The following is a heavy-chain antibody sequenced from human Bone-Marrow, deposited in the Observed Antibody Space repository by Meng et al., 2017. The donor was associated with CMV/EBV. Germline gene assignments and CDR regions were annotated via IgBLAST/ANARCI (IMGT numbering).Heavy chain of an antibody. CDR2: IYYSGST. Sequence: SETLSLTCTVSGGSISSSSYYWGWIRQPPGKGLEWIGSIYYSGSTYYNPSLKSRVTISVDTSKNQFSLKLSSVTAADTAVYYCARDLHYKNDITGTTEVVGWFDPWGQGTLVTVSS. V-gene: IGHV4-39*07. J-gene: IGHJ5*02. CDR3: ARDLHYKNDITGTTEVVGWFDP. CDR1: GGSISSSSYY. D-gene: IGHD1-7*01.